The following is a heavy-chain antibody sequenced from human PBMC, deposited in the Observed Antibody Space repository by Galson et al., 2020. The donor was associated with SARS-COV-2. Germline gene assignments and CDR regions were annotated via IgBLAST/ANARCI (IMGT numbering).Heavy chain of an antibody. CDR1: GSSISSYY. V-gene: IGHV4-59*01. CDR2: IYNSGSA. CDR3: ARGRGLTPAGLYYYSAMDV. Sequence: ASETLSLTCTVSGSSISSYYWNWIRQPPGKGLEWIGYIYNSGSASYNPSLKSRVTISLDTSKNQFSLKLSSLTAADTAVYYCARGRGLTPAGLYYYSAMDVWGQGTTVTVSS. J-gene: IGHJ6*01. D-gene: IGHD2-2*01.